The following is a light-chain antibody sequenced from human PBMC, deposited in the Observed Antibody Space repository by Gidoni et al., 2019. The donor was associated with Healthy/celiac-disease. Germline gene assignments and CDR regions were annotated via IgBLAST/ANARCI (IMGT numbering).Light chain of an antibody. CDR1: QSISSW. V-gene: IGKV1-5*03. CDR3: QQYNSYRT. J-gene: IGKJ1*01. Sequence: DIQMTQSPSTLSASVGDRVTITCRASQSISSWLAWYQQKPGKAPKLRIYKASSLESGVPSRFSGSGSGTEFTLTISSLQPDDFATYYCQQYNSYRTFXXXTKVEIK. CDR2: KAS.